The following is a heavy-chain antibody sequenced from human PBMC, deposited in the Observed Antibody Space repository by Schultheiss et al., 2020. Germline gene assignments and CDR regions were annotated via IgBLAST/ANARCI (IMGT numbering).Heavy chain of an antibody. V-gene: IGHV3-23*01. CDR2: ISGSGGST. J-gene: IGHJ6*02. CDR3: AKSPEYYYYYGMDV. Sequence: GGSLRLSCAASGFTFSSYAMSWVRQAPGKGLEWVSAISGSGGSTYYADSVKGRFTISRDNSKNTLYLQMNSLRAEDTAVYYCAKSPEYYYYYGMDVWGQGTTVTGSS. CDR1: GFTFSSYA.